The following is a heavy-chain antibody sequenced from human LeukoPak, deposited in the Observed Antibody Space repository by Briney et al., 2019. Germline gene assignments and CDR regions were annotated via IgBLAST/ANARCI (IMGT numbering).Heavy chain of an antibody. D-gene: IGHD6-13*01. CDR3: ASTWIAAAGSIDY. J-gene: IGHJ4*02. CDR2: INHSGST. V-gene: IGHV4-34*01. CDR1: GGSFSGYY. Sequence: SETLSLTCAVYGGSFSGYYWSWIRQPPGKGLEWIGEINHSGSTNYNPSLKSRVTISVDTSKNQFSLKLSSVTAADTAVYYCASTWIAAAGSIDYWGQGTLVTVSS.